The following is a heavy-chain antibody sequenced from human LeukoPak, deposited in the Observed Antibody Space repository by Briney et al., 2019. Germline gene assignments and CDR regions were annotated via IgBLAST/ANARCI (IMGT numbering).Heavy chain of an antibody. J-gene: IGHJ4*02. CDR2: ISYDGSDK. CDR1: EFPFSNYG. V-gene: IGHV3-30*18. D-gene: IGHD3-16*01. Sequence: GRSLRLSCAASEFPFSNYGMHWVRQAPGKGLEWVAIISYDGSDKYYADSVKGRFTISRDNSKNTLYLQMNSLRAEDTAVYHCAKEGGDYWGQGTLVTVSS. CDR3: AKEGGDY.